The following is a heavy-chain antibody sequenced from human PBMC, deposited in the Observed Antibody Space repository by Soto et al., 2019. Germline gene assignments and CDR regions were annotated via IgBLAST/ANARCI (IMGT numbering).Heavy chain of an antibody. V-gene: IGHV3-74*01. CDR2: XTXXXTIX. CDR3: ARETDGLHY. Sequence: LRLSCAASGLIFSNYRMHWVRQAPGTXXXXXXXXTXXXTIXXYDXXXXXXXHXXTKXXXNHMYLQMKSLRDEDTALYYCARETDGLHYWGQGTMDIVSS. J-gene: IGHJ4*02. CDR1: GLIFSNYR.